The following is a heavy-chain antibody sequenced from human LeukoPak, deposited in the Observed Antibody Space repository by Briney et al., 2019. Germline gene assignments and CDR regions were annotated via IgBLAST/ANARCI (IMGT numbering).Heavy chain of an antibody. J-gene: IGHJ6*02. CDR3: ARGRSLGGSMIVVVTWDAYYYYGMDV. Sequence: SETLSLTCAVYGGSFSGYYWSWIRQPPGKGLEWIGEINHSGSTNYNPSLKSRVTISVDTSKNQFSLKLSSVTAADTAVYYCARGRSLGGSMIVVVTWDAYYYYGMDVWGQGTTVTVSS. D-gene: IGHD3-22*01. V-gene: IGHV4-34*01. CDR1: GGSFSGYY. CDR2: INHSGST.